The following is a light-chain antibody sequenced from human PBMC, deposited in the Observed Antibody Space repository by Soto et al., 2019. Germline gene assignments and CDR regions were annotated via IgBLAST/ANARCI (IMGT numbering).Light chain of an antibody. Sequence: DIQMTQSPSTLSASVGDRVTITCRASQSIGSWLAWYQQKPGKDPNLLIYKACKLESGVPSRFSDSGSGTAFTLPISRLQPDDFATYYCQHSYSFWTFGHGTKVEVK. V-gene: IGKV1-5*03. CDR1: QSIGSW. CDR2: KAC. J-gene: IGKJ1*01. CDR3: QHSYSFWT.